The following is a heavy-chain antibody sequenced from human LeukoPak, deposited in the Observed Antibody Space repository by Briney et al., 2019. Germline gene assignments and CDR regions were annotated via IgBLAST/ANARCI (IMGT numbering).Heavy chain of an antibody. V-gene: IGHV4-39*01. CDR1: GGSLRRTGYC. CDR2: IYHNGST. D-gene: IGHD3-3*01. Sequence: SETLSLTCTVSGGSLRRTGYCWGWIRQPPGKGLEWIGSIYHNGSTCNNPSLKSRVILSVDTSKNQFSLKLSSVTAADTAVYYCARHVGHDFWSGYRSVDPWGQGTLVTVSS. CDR3: ARHVGHDFWSGYRSVDP. J-gene: IGHJ5*02.